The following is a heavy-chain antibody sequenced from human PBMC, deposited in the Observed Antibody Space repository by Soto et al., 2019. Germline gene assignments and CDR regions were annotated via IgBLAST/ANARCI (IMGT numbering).Heavy chain of an antibody. D-gene: IGHD1-26*01. J-gene: IGHJ4*02. CDR3: ARVGGSPLPDY. CDR1: GFTFSSYW. V-gene: IGHV3-74*01. Sequence: AGGSLRLSCAASGFTFSSYWMHWVRQAPGKGLVWVSRINSDGSSTSYADSVKGRFTISRDNAKNTLYLQMNSLRAEDTAVYYCARVGGSPLPDYWGQGTLVTVSS. CDR2: INSDGSST.